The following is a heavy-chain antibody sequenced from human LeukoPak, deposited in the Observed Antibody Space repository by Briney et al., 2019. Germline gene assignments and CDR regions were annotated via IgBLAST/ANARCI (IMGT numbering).Heavy chain of an antibody. V-gene: IGHV3-23*01. CDR3: AKAVGTYGGHFYGPDV. CDR2: FSASGGST. D-gene: IGHD4/OR15-4a*01. J-gene: IGHJ6*02. Sequence: GRSLSLSCVPSLITFCSEAMIFVRQTPGDGLGGVSAFSASGGSTHHADSVRARFTTSRDNSKNTQYLQMNSLRAEDTAAHYWAKAVGTYGGHFYGPDVWGRGTTVTASS. CDR1: LITFCSEA.